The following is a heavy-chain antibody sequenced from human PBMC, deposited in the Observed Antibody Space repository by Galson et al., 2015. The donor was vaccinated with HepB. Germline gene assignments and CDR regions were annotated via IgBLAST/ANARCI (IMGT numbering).Heavy chain of an antibody. J-gene: IGHJ4*02. Sequence: SLRLSCAASGFTFSGYAMSWVRQAPGKGLEWVSAISGSGGSTYYADSVKGRFTISRDNSKNTLYLQMNSLRAEDTAVYYCAKDSYGDYGFDYWGQGTLVTVSS. V-gene: IGHV3-23*01. CDR1: GFTFSGYA. CDR3: AKDSYGDYGFDY. D-gene: IGHD4-17*01. CDR2: ISGSGGST.